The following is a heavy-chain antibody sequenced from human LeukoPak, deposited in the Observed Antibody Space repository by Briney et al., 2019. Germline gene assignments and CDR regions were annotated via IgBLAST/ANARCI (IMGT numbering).Heavy chain of an antibody. CDR2: IYPDSGGT. D-gene: IGHD3-10*01. V-gene: IGHV1-2*02. CDR1: GYTFTDYY. J-gene: IGHJ4*02. CDR3: ARGRSDYYLDS. Sequence: ASLKVSCKASGYTFTDYYMLWVRQAPGHGLEWMGWIYPDSGGTNYAQKFQGRVTMTRDTSISTAYMGLSRLTSDDTAVYYCARGRSDYYLDSWGQGTLVTVSS.